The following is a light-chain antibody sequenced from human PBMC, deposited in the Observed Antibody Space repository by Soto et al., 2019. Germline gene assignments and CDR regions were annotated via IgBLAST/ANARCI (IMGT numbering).Light chain of an antibody. J-gene: IGKJ4*01. Sequence: IVMTQSPPTRSVSRKERDTLSCSTSQRVSGNLAWYQQKPGQAPRLLMYGASIRATGFPDRFSGSGSGTEFTLTISRLQSADFAVYYCQQYNHWPPLTFGGGTKVDIK. CDR3: QQYNHWPPLT. CDR2: GAS. V-gene: IGKV3-15*01. CDR1: QRVSGN.